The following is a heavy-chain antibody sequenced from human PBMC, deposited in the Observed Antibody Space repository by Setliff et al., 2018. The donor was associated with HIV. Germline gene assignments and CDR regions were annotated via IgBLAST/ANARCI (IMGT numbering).Heavy chain of an antibody. V-gene: IGHV1-3*04. Sequence: ASVKVSCKASGYTFSEYAIHWVRQAPGQRLEWMGRIDTDNGYRRYSPKLQGRVTITKDTSANTAYMELRGLRSEDTAVYYCARWCAAAGCYPAIYHFDSWAREHWSPSP. CDR3: ARWCAAAGCYPAIYHFDS. D-gene: IGHD2-2*01. J-gene: IGHJ4*02. CDR2: IDTDNGYR. CDR1: GYTFSEYA.